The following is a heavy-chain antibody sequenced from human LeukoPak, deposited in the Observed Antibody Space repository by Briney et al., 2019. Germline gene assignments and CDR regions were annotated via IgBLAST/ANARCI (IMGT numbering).Heavy chain of an antibody. CDR1: GYTFTGYY. CDR2: INPNTGGT. V-gene: IGHV1-2*02. CDR3: ARDMVRGVRALGY. D-gene: IGHD3-10*01. Sequence: ASVKVSCKASGYTFTGYYMHWVRQAPGQGFEWMGWINPNTGGTNYARKFQGRVTMTRDTSISTAYMELSRLRSDDTAVYYCARDMVRGVRALGYWGQGTLVTVSS. J-gene: IGHJ4*02.